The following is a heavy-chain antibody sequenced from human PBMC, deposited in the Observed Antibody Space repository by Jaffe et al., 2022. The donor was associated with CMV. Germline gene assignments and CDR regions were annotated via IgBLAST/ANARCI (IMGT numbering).Heavy chain of an antibody. CDR2: IFQSDVPYSGNT. CDR3: ARLGESYYDFWSGYLSSRQETRARYVDL. CDR1: GGSISGSNSY. J-gene: IGHJ2*01. V-gene: IGHV4-39*01. D-gene: IGHD3-3*01. Sequence: QVQLQESGPGLVKPSETLSLTCSVSGGSISGSNSYWGWIRQPPGKRLEWIGSIFQSDVPYSGNTHYSPSLKSRVTISVDKSKNQFSLNLKSVTATDTAVYHCARLGESYYDFWSGYLSSRQETRARYVDLWGRGTLVTVSS.